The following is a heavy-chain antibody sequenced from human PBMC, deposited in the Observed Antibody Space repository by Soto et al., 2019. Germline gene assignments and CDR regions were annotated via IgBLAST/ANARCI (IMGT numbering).Heavy chain of an antibody. CDR1: VFTLARYS. Sequence: PGRSLSLSCAPSVFTLARYSMNWVRQDPGKGLEWVSSISSTTNYIYYGDSMQGRFTISRDNAKNSLYLEMNSLRAEDTAVSYCARESEDLTSNFDYWGQGTLVT. CDR3: ARESEDLTSNFDY. V-gene: IGHV3-21*06. J-gene: IGHJ4*02. CDR2: ISSTTNYI.